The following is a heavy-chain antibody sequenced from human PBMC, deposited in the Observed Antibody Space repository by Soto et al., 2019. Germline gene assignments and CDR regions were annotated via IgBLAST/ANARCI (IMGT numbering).Heavy chain of an antibody. CDR2: ISYDGSNK. CDR1: GFTFSSYG. J-gene: IGHJ4*02. CDR3: ANLFAAVVRWDDY. Sequence: QVQLVESGGGVVQPGRSLRLSCAASGFTFSSYGMHWVRQAPGKGLEWVAGISYDGSNKYYADSVKGRFTIPRENSKNTLRLQMNSLRAEDTAVYYCANLFAAVVRWDDYWGQGTLVTVSS. D-gene: IGHD5-18*01. V-gene: IGHV3-30*18.